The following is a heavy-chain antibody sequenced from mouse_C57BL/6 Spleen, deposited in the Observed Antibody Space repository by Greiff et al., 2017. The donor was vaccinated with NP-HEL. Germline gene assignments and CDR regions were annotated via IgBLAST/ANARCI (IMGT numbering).Heavy chain of an antibody. CDR3: ARAYYSKTGAMDY. Sequence: VQLQQSGPELVKPGASVKISCKASGYTFTDYYMNWVKQSHGKSLEWIGDINPNNGGTSYNQTFKGQATLTVDKSSSTVYMELRSLTSEDSAVYYCARAYYSKTGAMDYWGQGTSVTVSS. J-gene: IGHJ4*01. CDR1: GYTFTDYY. D-gene: IGHD2-5*01. CDR2: INPNNGGT. V-gene: IGHV1-26*01.